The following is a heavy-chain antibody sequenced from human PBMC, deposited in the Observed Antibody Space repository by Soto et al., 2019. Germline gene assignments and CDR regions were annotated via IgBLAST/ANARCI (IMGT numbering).Heavy chain of an antibody. CDR3: AIGSGLRYFDWPFEC. Sequence: QVQLVQSGAEVKKPGSSVKVSCKASGGAFYNCTISWVRQAPGQGLEWMGGIIPMFGTTNHAQKFQGRVTTTEIKFASLASMEPSSLSCEDTAVYYCAIGSGLRYFDWPFECWGQGTVVTVSS. J-gene: IGHJ4*02. V-gene: IGHV1-69*06. CDR1: GGAFYNCT. CDR2: IIPMFGTT. D-gene: IGHD3-9*01.